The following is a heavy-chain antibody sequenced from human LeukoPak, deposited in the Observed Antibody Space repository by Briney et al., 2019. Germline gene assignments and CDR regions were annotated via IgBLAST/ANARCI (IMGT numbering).Heavy chain of an antibody. D-gene: IGHD3-3*01. J-gene: IGHJ4*02. V-gene: IGHV4-59*08. Sequence: PSETLSLTCTVSGGSISSYYWSWIRQPPGKGLEWIGYIYYSGSTNYNPSLKSRVTISVDTSKNQFSLKLSSVTAADTAVYYCARVALEWLSPFDYWGQGTLVTVSS. CDR2: IYYSGST. CDR3: ARVALEWLSPFDY. CDR1: GGSISSYY.